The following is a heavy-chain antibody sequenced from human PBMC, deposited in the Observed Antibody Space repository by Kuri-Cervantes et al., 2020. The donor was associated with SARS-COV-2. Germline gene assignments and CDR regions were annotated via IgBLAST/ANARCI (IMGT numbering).Heavy chain of an antibody. CDR2: IIPIFGTA. Sequence: SVKVSCKASGGTFSSYAISWVRQAPGQGLEWMGGIIPIFGTANYAQKFQGRVTITADESTSTAYMELSGLKSEDTAVYYCASQIITIFGVVIGEGGYFQHWGQGTLVTVSS. CDR1: GGTFSSYA. V-gene: IGHV1-69*13. D-gene: IGHD3-3*01. CDR3: ASQIITIFGVVIGEGGYFQH. J-gene: IGHJ1*01.